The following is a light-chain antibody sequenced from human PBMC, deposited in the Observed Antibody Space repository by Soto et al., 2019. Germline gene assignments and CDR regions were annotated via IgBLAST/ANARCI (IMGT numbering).Light chain of an antibody. CDR2: AAS. CDR3: QKYNSAPI. V-gene: IGKV1-27*01. Sequence: DIPMTQSPSSLSASVGDRVTSACRASQGISNYLAWYQQKPGKVPKLLIYAASTLQSGVPSRFSGSGAGTDFTLTISSLQPEDVATYYCQKYNSAPIFGQGTKVEIK. J-gene: IGKJ1*01. CDR1: QGISNY.